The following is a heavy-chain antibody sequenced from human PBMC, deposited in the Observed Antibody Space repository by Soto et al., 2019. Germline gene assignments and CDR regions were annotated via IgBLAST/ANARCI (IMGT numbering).Heavy chain of an antibody. CDR1: GGSFSGYY. Sequence: SETLSLTCAVYGGSFSGYYWSWIRQPPGKGLEWIGEINHSGSTNYNPSLKSRVTISVDTSKNQFSLKLSSVTAADTAVYYCARGRLYYDFWSGYSKHDAFDIWGQGTMVTVSS. V-gene: IGHV4-34*01. J-gene: IGHJ3*02. CDR2: INHSGST. D-gene: IGHD3-3*01. CDR3: ARGRLYYDFWSGYSKHDAFDI.